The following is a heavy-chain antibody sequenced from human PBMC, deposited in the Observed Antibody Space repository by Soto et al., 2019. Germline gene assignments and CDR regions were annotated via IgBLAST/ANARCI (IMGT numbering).Heavy chain of an antibody. J-gene: IGHJ4*02. Sequence: GGSLRLSCGASGFTFSSYGMHWVRQAPGKGLEWVAVIWYDGSNKYYADSVKGRFTISRDNSNNTLYLQMNSLRAEDTAVYYCARDWDCTNGVCSDYFDYWGQGTLVTVSS. CDR1: GFTFSSYG. CDR2: IWYDGSNK. CDR3: ARDWDCTNGVCSDYFDY. V-gene: IGHV3-33*01. D-gene: IGHD2-8*01.